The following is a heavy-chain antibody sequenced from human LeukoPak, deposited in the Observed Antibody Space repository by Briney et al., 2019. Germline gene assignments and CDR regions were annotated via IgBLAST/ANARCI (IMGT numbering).Heavy chain of an antibody. Sequence: GKSLRLSCAASGFTFSSYAMHCVRQAPGKGLEWVAVISYDGSNKYYADSVKGRFTISRDNSKNTLYLQMNSLRAEDTAMYSCARDHWGRWLQSIDYWGQGTLVTVSS. CDR2: ISYDGSNK. CDR1: GFTFSSYA. D-gene: IGHD5-24*01. J-gene: IGHJ4*02. CDR3: ARDHWGRWLQSIDY. V-gene: IGHV3-30-3*01.